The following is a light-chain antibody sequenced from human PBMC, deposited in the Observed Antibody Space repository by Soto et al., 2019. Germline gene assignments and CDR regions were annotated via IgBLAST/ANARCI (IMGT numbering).Light chain of an antibody. Sequence: EIVLTQSPGTLSLSPGERATLSCRASQSVSSSYLAWYQQKPGQAPRLLIYGASSRAPGIPDRFSGSGSGTDFTLTISRLEPEDVAVYYCQQYGSSPLFTFGPGTKVDIK. CDR1: QSVSSSY. V-gene: IGKV3-20*01. CDR2: GAS. CDR3: QQYGSSPLFT. J-gene: IGKJ3*01.